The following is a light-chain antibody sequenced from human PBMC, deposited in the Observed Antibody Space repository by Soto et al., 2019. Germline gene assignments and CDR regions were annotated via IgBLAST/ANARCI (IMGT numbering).Light chain of an antibody. V-gene: IGKV3-15*01. CDR2: DTS. J-gene: IGKJ4*01. CDR1: QGIGST. Sequence: VKTHFPGTRSVASGEGHTLSFRASQGIGSTLAWYQHKPGQTPSLLIYDTSTRATGVPARFSGSRSGTEFTLTFNSLQSEDFAVYYCQRSNNWPLTFGGGTKVDIK. CDR3: QRSNNWPLT.